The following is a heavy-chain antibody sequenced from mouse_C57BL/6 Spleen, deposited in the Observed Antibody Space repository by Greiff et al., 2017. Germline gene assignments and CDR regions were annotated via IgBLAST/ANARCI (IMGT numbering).Heavy chain of an antibody. J-gene: IGHJ2*01. D-gene: IGHD2-4*01. CDR2: IWSGGST. V-gene: IGHV2-2*01. CDR1: GFSLTSYG. CDR3: ARNGYDYDGVYFDY. Sequence: VKLLESGPGLVQPSQSLSITCTVSGFSLTSYGVHWVRQSPGKGLEWLGVIWSGGSTDYNAAFISRLSISKDNSKSQVFFKMNSLQADNTAIYYCARNGYDYDGVYFDYWGQGTTLTVSA.